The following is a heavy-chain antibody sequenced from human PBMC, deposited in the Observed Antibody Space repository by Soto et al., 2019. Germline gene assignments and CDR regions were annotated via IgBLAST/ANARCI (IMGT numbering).Heavy chain of an antibody. J-gene: IGHJ4*02. CDR3: ARDREGGIAVAGTGYCFDY. Sequence: SVKVSCKASGGTFSSYAISWVRQAPGQGLEWMGGTIPIFGTANYAQKFQGRVTITADESTSTAYMELSSLRSEDTAVYYCARDREGGIAVAGTGYCFDYWGQGTLVTVSS. D-gene: IGHD6-19*01. V-gene: IGHV1-69*13. CDR2: TIPIFGTA. CDR1: GGTFSSYA.